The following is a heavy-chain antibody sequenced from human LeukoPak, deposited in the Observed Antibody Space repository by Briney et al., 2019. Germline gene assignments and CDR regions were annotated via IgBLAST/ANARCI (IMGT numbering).Heavy chain of an antibody. J-gene: IGHJ4*02. Sequence: SETLSLTCTVSGGSISTYFWSWIRQPPGKGLEWIGYIYYSGSTNYNPSLKSRVTISVDTSKSQFSLKLTSVTAADTAVYYCARVLLRYSFDYWGQGTLVTVSS. CDR3: ARVLLRYSFDY. CDR2: IYYSGST. V-gene: IGHV4-59*01. CDR1: GGSISTYF.